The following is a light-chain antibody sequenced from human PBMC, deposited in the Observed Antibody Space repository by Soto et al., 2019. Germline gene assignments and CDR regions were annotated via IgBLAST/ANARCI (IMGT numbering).Light chain of an antibody. J-gene: IGKJ4*01. CDR1: QLCLYRSNNNNY. CDR3: QQYYTTPLT. Sequence: DIVMTESPACLAWSLGQRATSNCKSSQLCLYRSNNNNYLAWYQQTPGQPPKLLIYWASTRESGVPDRFSGSGSGTDFTLTISSLQAEDVAVYYCQQYYTTPLTFGGGTKVDIK. CDR2: WAS. V-gene: IGKV4-1*01.